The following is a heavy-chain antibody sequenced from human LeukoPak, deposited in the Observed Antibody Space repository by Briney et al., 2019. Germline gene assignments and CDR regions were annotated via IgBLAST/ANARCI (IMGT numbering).Heavy chain of an antibody. CDR2: IRYDGSNK. CDR3: AKDRSGGSGSYYTCFDY. J-gene: IGHJ4*02. D-gene: IGHD3-10*01. CDR1: GFTFSSYG. V-gene: IGHV3-30*02. Sequence: GGSLRLSCAASGFTFSSYGMHWVRQAPGKGLEWVVFIRYDGSNKYYADSVKGRFTISRDNSKNTLYLQMNSLRAEDTAVYYCAKDRSGGSGSYYTCFDYWGQGTLVTVSS.